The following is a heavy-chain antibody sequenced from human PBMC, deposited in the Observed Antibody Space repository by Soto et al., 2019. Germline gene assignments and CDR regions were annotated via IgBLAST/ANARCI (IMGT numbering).Heavy chain of an antibody. D-gene: IGHD6-19*01. V-gene: IGHV1-18*04. Sequence: GASVKVSCKASGYTFSNYGITWVRQAPGQGLEWMGWISAYNGYTYYAQQVQGRVTLTTDTSTSTAYMELKSLTSDDTAVYYCARTSLAVAGRNAFDIWGQGTMVTVS. CDR2: ISAYNGYT. J-gene: IGHJ3*02. CDR1: GYTFSNYG. CDR3: ARTSLAVAGRNAFDI.